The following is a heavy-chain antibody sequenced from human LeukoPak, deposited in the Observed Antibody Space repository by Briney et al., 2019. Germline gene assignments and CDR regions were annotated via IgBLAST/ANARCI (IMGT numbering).Heavy chain of an antibody. Sequence: SQTLSLTCTVSGGSISSGGYYWSWIRQHPGKGLEWIGYIYYSGSTYYNPSLKSRVTISVDTSKNQFSLKLSSVTAADTAVYYCARESGELLRRFDYWGQGTLVTVSS. CDR3: ARESGELLRRFDY. D-gene: IGHD1-26*01. CDR2: IYYSGST. CDR1: GGSISSGGYY. V-gene: IGHV4-31*03. J-gene: IGHJ4*02.